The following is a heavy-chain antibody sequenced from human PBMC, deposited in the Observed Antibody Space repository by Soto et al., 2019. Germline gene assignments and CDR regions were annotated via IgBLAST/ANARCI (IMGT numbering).Heavy chain of an antibody. J-gene: IGHJ5*02. D-gene: IGHD1-26*01. CDR1: GFTVSSNY. CDR2: IYSGGST. Sequence: GGSLRLSCAASGFTVSSNYMSWVRQAPGKGLEWVSVIYSGGSTYYADSVKGRFTISRDNSKNTLYLQMNSLRAEDTAVYYCARSPTRELGFDYWAWGQGTLVTVSS. CDR3: ARSPTRELGFDYWA. V-gene: IGHV3-53*01.